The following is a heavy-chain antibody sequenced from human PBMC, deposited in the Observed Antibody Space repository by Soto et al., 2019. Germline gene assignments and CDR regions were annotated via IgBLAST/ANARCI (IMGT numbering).Heavy chain of an antibody. V-gene: IGHV3-7*01. CDR1: GFTFSSYW. D-gene: IGHD5-12*01. Sequence: EVQLVESGGGLVQPGGSLRLSCAASGFTFSSYWMSWVRQAPGKGLEWVANIKQDGSEKYYVDSVKGRFTISRDNAKNSLYLQMNSLRAEDTAVYYCARERLDIVATDYDAFDIWGQGTMVTVSS. CDR3: ARERLDIVATDYDAFDI. CDR2: IKQDGSEK. J-gene: IGHJ3*02.